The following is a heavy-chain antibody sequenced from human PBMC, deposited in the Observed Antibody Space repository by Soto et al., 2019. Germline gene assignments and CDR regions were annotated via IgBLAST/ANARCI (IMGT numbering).Heavy chain of an antibody. J-gene: IGHJ5*02. CDR2: IIPIFGTA. CDR3: SSGPQQQLAWFDP. CDR1: GGTFSSYA. V-gene: IGHV1-69*01. Sequence: QVQLVQSGAEVKKPGSSVQVSCKASGGTFSSYAISWVRQAPGHGLDWLGEIIPIFGTANYAQKFQGRVTSTADASTSTGYMELSSLISEDTAVYDCSSGPQQQLAWFDPWCQGTLVTVSS. D-gene: IGHD6-13*01.